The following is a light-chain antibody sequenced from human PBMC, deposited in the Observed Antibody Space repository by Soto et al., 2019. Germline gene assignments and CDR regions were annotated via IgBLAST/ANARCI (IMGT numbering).Light chain of an antibody. J-gene: IGKJ1*01. CDR3: QQYGSSTWT. V-gene: IGKV3-20*01. CDR1: QSVSSSY. CDR2: GAS. Sequence: ELVLTQSPGTLSLSPGDRATLSCRASQSVSSSYLAWYQQKPGQAPRLLIYGASSRATGIPDRFSGSGSGTDFTLTISRLEPEDFAVYYCQQYGSSTWTFGQGTKVDIK.